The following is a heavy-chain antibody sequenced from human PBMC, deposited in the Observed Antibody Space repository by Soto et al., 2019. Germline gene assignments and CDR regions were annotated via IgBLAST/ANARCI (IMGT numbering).Heavy chain of an antibody. V-gene: IGHV1-69*13. Sequence: SVKVSCKASVGTFCSYGFIWVRHAPGQGLEWMAGIIPIFGTTNYAQKFQGRVTITADESTSTAYMEMTSLRSEDTAVYYCAGESEMATAVDYWGQGALVTVSS. D-gene: IGHD5-18*01. CDR2: IIPIFGTT. CDR1: VGTFCSYG. J-gene: IGHJ4*02. CDR3: AGESEMATAVDY.